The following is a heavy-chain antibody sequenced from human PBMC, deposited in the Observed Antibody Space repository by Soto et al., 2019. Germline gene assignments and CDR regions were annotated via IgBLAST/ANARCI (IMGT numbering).Heavy chain of an antibody. J-gene: IGHJ4*02. CDR3: VSQRTTVPTQAYFDY. CDR1: GGSVTNSSYY. Sequence: SETLSLTCTFPGGSVTNSSYYCCWIRQSPGKGLEWIGSVYYRGRSYSKSSVKSRVTISVDTSKNRFSLSLNSVTASDTAVYFCVSQRTTVPTQAYFDYWGPGALVTV. V-gene: IGHV4-39*01. CDR2: VYYRGRS. D-gene: IGHD4-17*01.